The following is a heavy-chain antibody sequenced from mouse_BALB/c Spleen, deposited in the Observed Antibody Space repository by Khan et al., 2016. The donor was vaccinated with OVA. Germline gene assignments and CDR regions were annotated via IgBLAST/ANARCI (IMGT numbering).Heavy chain of an antibody. V-gene: IGHV1S137*01. D-gene: IGHD1-1*01. CDR1: GYKFTEYA. Sequence: QVQLKQSGAELVRPGVSVKISCKGSGYKFTEYAMNWVKESHEKSLEWIGVISTYYGDARYNQTFKGKATMTVDKSSSTAYMELSRLTSEASAIYYCASDGSRFRFAYWGQGTLVTVSA. CDR3: ASDGSRFRFAY. J-gene: IGHJ3*01. CDR2: ISTYYGDA.